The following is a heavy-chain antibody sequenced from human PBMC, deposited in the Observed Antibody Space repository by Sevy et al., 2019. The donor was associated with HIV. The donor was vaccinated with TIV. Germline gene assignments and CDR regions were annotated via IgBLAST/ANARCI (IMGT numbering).Heavy chain of an antibody. CDR1: GFTFSNYG. J-gene: IGHJ4*02. D-gene: IGHD6-25*01. V-gene: IGHV3-33*06. CDR2: IWSDGSTK. CDR3: AKNAALDY. Sequence: GGSLRLSCVASGFTFSNYGMHWVRQAPGKGLEWVAVIWSDGSTKWYIDSVEGRFTVSSDNSKNTLYLQMNGLGVEDTGVYYCAKNAALDYWGQGTLVTVSS.